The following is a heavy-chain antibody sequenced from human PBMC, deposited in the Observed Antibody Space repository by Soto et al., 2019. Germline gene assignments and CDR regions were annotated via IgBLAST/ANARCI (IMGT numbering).Heavy chain of an antibody. CDR1: GFSVRSNY. V-gene: IGHV3-53*01. CDR3: ARDLGYSYGYYYYAMDV. D-gene: IGHD5-18*01. Sequence: GGYLRLSCAVSGFSVRSNYMNWVRQAPGKGLEWVSVLYAGDRTYYADSVKGRFTISRDSPKNTLSLQMNSLRVEDTAVYYCARDLGYSYGYYYYAMDVWGQGTTVTVSS. CDR2: LYAGDRT. J-gene: IGHJ6*02.